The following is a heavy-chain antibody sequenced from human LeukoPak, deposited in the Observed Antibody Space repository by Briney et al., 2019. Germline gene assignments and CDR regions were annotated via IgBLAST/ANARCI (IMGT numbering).Heavy chain of an antibody. V-gene: IGHV1-2*02. J-gene: IGHJ4*02. CDR1: GYTFTSYY. CDR3: ARVDSSGYYSYFDY. CDR2: INPNSGGT. Sequence: ASVKVSCKASGYTFTSYYMHWVRQAPGQGLEWMGWINPNSGGTNYAQKFQGRVTMTRDTSISTAYMELSRLRSDDTAVYYCARVDSSGYYSYFDYWGQGTLVTVSS. D-gene: IGHD3-22*01.